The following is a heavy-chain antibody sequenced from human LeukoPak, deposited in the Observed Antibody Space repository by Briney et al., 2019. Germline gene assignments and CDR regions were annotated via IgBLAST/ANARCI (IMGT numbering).Heavy chain of an antibody. D-gene: IGHD6-25*01. CDR3: AKDRGGTWPPSYYYYMDV. Sequence: GGSLRLSCAASGFTFSSYAMSWVRQAPGKGLEWVSVISGSGGSTYYADSVKGRFTISRDNSKNTLYLQMNSLRAEDTAVYYCAKDRGGTWPPSYYYYMDVWGKGTTVTVSS. J-gene: IGHJ6*03. CDR2: ISGSGGST. CDR1: GFTFSSYA. V-gene: IGHV3-23*01.